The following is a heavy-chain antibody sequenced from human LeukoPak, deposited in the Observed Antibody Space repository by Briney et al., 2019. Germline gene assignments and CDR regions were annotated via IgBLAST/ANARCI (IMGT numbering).Heavy chain of an antibody. V-gene: IGHV4-61*05. J-gene: IGHJ6*03. CDR2: IYYSGST. D-gene: IGHD5-18*01. CDR3: ARAARFIQLRGGYYMDV. Sequence: SETLSLTCTVSGVSISSSSYYWGWIRQPPGKGLEWIGYIYYSGSTNYNPSLKSRVTISVDTSKNQFSLKLSSVTAADTAVYYCARAARFIQLRGGYYMDVWGKGTTVTISS. CDR1: GVSISSSSYY.